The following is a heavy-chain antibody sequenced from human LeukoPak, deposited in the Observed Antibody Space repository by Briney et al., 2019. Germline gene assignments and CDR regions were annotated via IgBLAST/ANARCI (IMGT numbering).Heavy chain of an antibody. D-gene: IGHD5-24*01. CDR3: AREPSGWPRAFDI. CDR1: GASITSSGYY. J-gene: IGHJ3*02. Sequence: SETLSLTCTVSGASITSSGYYWGWIRQPPGKGPEWIGSIYYSGTTYPNPSLKSRVTISVDTSKNQFSLKLSSVTAADTAVYYCAREPSGWPRAFDIWGQGTMVTVSS. CDR2: IYYSGTT. V-gene: IGHV4-39*02.